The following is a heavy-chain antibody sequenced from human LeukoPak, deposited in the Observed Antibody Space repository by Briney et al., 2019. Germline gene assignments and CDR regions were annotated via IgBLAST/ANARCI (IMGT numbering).Heavy chain of an antibody. J-gene: IGHJ6*03. CDR2: MNPNSGNT. CDR1: GYTFTSYD. D-gene: IGHD3-22*01. CDR3: ARGDSSGYYHLFSYYYYMDV. Sequence: ASVKVSCKASGYTFTSYDINWVRQATGQGLEWRGWMNPNSGNTGYAQKFQGRVTITRNTSISTAYMELSSLRSEDTAVYYCARGDSSGYYHLFSYYYYMDVWGKGTTVTVSS. V-gene: IGHV1-8*03.